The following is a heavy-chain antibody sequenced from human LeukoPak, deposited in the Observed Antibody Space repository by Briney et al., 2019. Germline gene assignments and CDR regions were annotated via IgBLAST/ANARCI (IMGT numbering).Heavy chain of an antibody. V-gene: IGHV3-74*01. CDR1: RFIYSSYW. D-gene: IGHD3-22*01. J-gene: IGHJ4*02. Sequence: GGSRTLSCAASRFIYSSYWMHCVRQARGKGLVWVSHINTEGSTTNYAESVKGRFTISRDNAKNTLYLQINSLRGEDTAVYYCARSSGYLDYWGQGTPVTVSS. CDR2: INTEGSTT. CDR3: ARSSGYLDY.